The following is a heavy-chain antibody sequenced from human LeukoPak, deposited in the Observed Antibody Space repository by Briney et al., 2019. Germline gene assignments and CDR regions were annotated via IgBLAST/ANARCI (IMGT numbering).Heavy chain of an antibody. CDR1: GFTFSDYT. D-gene: IGHD1-1*01. V-gene: IGHV3-21*01. Sequence: PGGSLRPSCTASGFTFSDYTMNWVRQAPGKGLEWLASISGSGKYIYSADSMKGRFTISRDNAKNSLNLQMSSLRAEDTAIYYCVSGTLGTTGFNYWAQGTLVTVSS. CDR2: ISGSGKYI. CDR3: VSGTLGTTGFNY. J-gene: IGHJ4*02.